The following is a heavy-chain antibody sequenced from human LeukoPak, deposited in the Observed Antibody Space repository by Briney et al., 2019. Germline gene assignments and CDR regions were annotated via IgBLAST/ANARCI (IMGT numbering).Heavy chain of an antibody. V-gene: IGHV3-23*01. Sequence: GGSLRLSCAASRFTFRSSVMSWVRQAPGKGLEWVAGISGSGGSTDYADSVKGRFTMSRDNSKKTLYLQMNSLRAEDTAVYYCAKGPRLRLGELSLGYWGQGTLVTVSS. D-gene: IGHD3-16*01. CDR3: AKGPRLRLGELSLGY. J-gene: IGHJ4*02. CDR2: ISGSGGST. CDR1: RFTFRSSV.